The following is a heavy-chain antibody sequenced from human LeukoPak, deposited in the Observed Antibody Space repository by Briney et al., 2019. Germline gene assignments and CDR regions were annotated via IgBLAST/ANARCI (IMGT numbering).Heavy chain of an antibody. J-gene: IGHJ4*02. V-gene: IGHV1-18*01. Sequence: ASVKVSCKASGYTFTSYGISWVRQAPGQGLEWMGWISAYNGNTNYAQKLQGRVTMTTDTSTSTAYMELRRLRSDDTAVYYCARREYCSSTSCYYYWGQGTLVTVSS. CDR3: ARREYCSSTSCYYY. D-gene: IGHD2-2*01. CDR1: GYTFTSYG. CDR2: ISAYNGNT.